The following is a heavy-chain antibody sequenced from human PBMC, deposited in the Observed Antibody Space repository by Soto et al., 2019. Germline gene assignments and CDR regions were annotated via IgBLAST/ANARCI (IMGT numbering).Heavy chain of an antibody. J-gene: IGHJ6*02. Sequence: QVQLQESGAGLVKPSETLSLTGTVSGGSISGYYWSWIRQPPGKGLEWIGYMYNTGSTVYNPSFKSRVTISVDTSKNQFSLKLNSVTAADTAVYYCARDLWGYCGTDCYPLDVWGQGTTVTVSS. CDR2: MYNTGST. CDR3: ARDLWGYCGTDCYPLDV. CDR1: GGSISGYY. V-gene: IGHV4-59*01. D-gene: IGHD2-21*02.